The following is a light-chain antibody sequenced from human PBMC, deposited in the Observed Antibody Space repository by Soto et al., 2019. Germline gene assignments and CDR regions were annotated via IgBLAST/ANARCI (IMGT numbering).Light chain of an antibody. V-gene: IGKV1-5*01. Sequence: DIQMTQSPSTLCASVGDKVTITCRASQSISSWVAWYQQKPGKAPKLLIYDVSILESGVPSRFSGSGSGTEFTLSISSLQPDDFATYYCQQYNSYSWTFGQGTKVDI. J-gene: IGKJ1*01. CDR2: DVS. CDR1: QSISSW. CDR3: QQYNSYSWT.